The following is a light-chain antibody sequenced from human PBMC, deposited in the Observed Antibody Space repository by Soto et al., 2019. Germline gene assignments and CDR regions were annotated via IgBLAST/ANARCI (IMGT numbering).Light chain of an antibody. Sequence: AIRMTQSPSSFSASTGARVTITCRAIQGISSYLAWYQQKPGKAPKLLIYVASALQSGVPSRFSGSVSGTDVALPISCLQSEYFATYYCQQYDSYRWTFGQGSKVEIK. CDR1: QGISSY. CDR2: VAS. CDR3: QQYDSYRWT. V-gene: IGKV1-8*01. J-gene: IGKJ1*01.